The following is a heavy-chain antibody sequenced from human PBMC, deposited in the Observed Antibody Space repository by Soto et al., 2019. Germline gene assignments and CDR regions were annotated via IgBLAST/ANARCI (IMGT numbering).Heavy chain of an antibody. CDR3: ARVGVVVVAASPHDY. Sequence: SETLSLTCAVSGGSISSSNWWSWVRQPPGKGLEWIGEIYHSGSTNYNPSLKSRVTISVDKSKNQFSLKLSSVTAADTAVYYCARVGVVVVAASPHDYWGQGTPVTVSS. CDR2: IYHSGST. J-gene: IGHJ4*02. CDR1: GGSISSSNW. V-gene: IGHV4-4*02. D-gene: IGHD2-15*01.